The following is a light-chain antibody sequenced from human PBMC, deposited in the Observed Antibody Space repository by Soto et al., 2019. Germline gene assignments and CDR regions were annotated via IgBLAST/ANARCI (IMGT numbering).Light chain of an antibody. Sequence: QSVLTQPPSASGSPEQSVTISCTGAKNDIGVYDFVSWYQHHPGKAPRLIIYEVVQRPSGVPDRFSGSKSGNTASLTVSGLQAADEADYFCKSYAGSNTYVFGSGTKVT. CDR1: KNDIGVYDF. CDR2: EVV. J-gene: IGLJ1*01. CDR3: KSYAGSNTYV. V-gene: IGLV2-8*01.